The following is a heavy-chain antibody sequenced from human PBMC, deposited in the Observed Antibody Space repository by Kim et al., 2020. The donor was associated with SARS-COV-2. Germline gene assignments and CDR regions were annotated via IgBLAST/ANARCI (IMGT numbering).Heavy chain of an antibody. CDR1: GFTFSSYS. Sequence: GGSLRLSCAASGFTFSSYSMNWVRQAPGKGLEWVSSISSSSSYIYYADSVKGRFTISRDNAKNSLYLQMNSLRAEDTAVYYCARDVKRRGYNWNSNWNWGQGTLVTVSS. CDR3: ARDVKRRGYNWNSNWN. V-gene: IGHV3-21*01. D-gene: IGHD1-7*01. CDR2: ISSSSSYI. J-gene: IGHJ4*02.